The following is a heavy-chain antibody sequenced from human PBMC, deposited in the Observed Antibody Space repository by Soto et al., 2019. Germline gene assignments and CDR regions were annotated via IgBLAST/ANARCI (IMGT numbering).Heavy chain of an antibody. CDR1: GFTCSSYW. CDR3: ARAVESYDFWSGTTYYGMDV. CDR2: INSDGSST. J-gene: IGHJ6*02. D-gene: IGHD3-3*01. V-gene: IGHV3-74*01. Sequence: PGGSLRLSCAASGFTCSSYWMHWVRQAPGKGLVWVSRINSDGSSTSYADSVKGRFTISRDNAKNTLYLQMNSLRAEDTAVYYCARAVESYDFWSGTTYYGMDVWGQGTTVTVSS.